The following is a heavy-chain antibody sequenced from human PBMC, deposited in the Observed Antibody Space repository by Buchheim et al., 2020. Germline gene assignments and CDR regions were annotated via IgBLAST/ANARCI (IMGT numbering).Heavy chain of an antibody. V-gene: IGHV3-15*01. CDR3: TTEPLFIY. Sequence: EVQLVESGGGLVKPGGSLRLSCAASGFTFSNAWMSWVRQAPGKGLEWVGRITSKTDGGTTDYAAPVKGRFTISRDDSKNTLLLQMNSLKTEDTAVYYCTTEPLFIYWGQGTL. CDR1: GFTFSNAW. J-gene: IGHJ4*02. CDR2: ITSKTDGGTT.